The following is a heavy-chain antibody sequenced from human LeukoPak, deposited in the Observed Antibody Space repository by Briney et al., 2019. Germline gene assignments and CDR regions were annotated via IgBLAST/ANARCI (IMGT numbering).Heavy chain of an antibody. CDR1: GGSISSYY. J-gene: IGHJ6*03. Sequence: SETLSLTCTVSGGSISSYYWSWIRQPPGKGLEWIGYIYYSGSTNYNPSLKSRVTISVDTSKNQFSLKLSSVTAADTAVYYCARGSSVWGSYRAQGYYCMDVWGKGTTVTVSS. CDR3: ARGSSVWGSYRAQGYYCMDV. V-gene: IGHV4-59*01. D-gene: IGHD3-16*02. CDR2: IYYSGST.